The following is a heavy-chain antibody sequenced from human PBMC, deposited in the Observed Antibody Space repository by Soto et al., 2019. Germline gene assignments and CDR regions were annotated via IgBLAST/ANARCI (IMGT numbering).Heavy chain of an antibody. Sequence: EVPLLESGGGLVQPGGSLRLSCAASGFTFSTYAMTWVRQAPGKGLEWVPVISGSGGKTYYADSVKGRFTIFRDKATISPFLQINPLRAEDTAIFYCARPTVGGGFDYWGQGILVTVSS. V-gene: IGHV3-23*01. CDR1: GFTFSTYA. CDR3: ARPTVGGGFDY. J-gene: IGHJ4*02. D-gene: IGHD1-26*01. CDR2: ISGSGGKT.